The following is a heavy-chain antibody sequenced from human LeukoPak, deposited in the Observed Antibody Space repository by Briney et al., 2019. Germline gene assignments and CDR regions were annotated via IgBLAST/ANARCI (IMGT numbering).Heavy chain of an antibody. D-gene: IGHD3-16*01. CDR2: ISAYNGNT. CDR1: GYTFTSYG. Sequence: ASVKVSCKASGYTFTSYGISWVRQAPGQGLEWMGWISAYNGNTNYARKLQGRVTMTTDTSTSTAYMELRSLRSDDTAVYYCARDFLFKGRGKSSAFYWGQGTLVTVSS. CDR3: ARDFLFKGRGKSSAFY. V-gene: IGHV1-18*04. J-gene: IGHJ4*02.